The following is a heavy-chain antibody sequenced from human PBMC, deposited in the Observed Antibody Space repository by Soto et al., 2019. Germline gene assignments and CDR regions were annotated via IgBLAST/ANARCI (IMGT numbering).Heavy chain of an antibody. CDR3: ARGYGVKKRGEDY. Sequence: QVQLQESGPGLVKPSETLSLTCTVSGGSISSYYWSWIRQPPGKGLEWIGYIYYSGSTNYNPSLKSRVTITVDTSKNQFSLNLSSVTAADTAVYYCARGYGVKKRGEDYWGQGTLVTVSS. D-gene: IGHD4-17*01. J-gene: IGHJ4*02. V-gene: IGHV4-59*01. CDR1: GGSISSYY. CDR2: IYYSGST.